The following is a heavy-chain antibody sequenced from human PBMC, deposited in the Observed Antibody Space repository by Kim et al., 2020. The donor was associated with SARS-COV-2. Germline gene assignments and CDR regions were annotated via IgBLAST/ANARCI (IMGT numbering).Heavy chain of an antibody. CDR3: ARDGQFLECLSLWYYYYYMDV. J-gene: IGHJ6*03. V-gene: IGHV3-21*01. CDR2: ISSSSSYI. CDR1: GFTFSSYS. D-gene: IGHD3-3*01. Sequence: GGSLRLSCAASGFTFSSYSMNWVRQAPGKGLEWVSSISSSSSYIYYADSVKGRFTISRDNAKNSLYLQMNSLRAEDTAVYYCARDGQFLECLSLWYYYYYMDVWGKGTTVTVSS.